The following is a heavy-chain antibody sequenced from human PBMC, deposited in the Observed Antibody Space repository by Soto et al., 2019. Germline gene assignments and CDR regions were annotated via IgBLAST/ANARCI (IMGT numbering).Heavy chain of an antibody. CDR2: IFPGDSDS. D-gene: IGHD4-17*01. Sequence: GESLKISCKGSGYSFNNYWIAWVRQMPGKGLEWMGIIFPGDSDSVYSPSFQGQVTISVDKSISTAYLQWSGLKASDTAMYYCATRIGLHGVSRYFDSWGQGTLVTVSS. J-gene: IGHJ4*02. V-gene: IGHV5-51*01. CDR1: GYSFNNYW. CDR3: ATRIGLHGVSRYFDS.